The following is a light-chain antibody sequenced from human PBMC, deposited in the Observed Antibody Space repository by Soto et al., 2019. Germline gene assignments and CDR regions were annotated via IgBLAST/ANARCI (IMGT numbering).Light chain of an antibody. V-gene: IGLV1-40*01. Sequence: QLVLTQPPSVSGAPGQRVTISCTGSSSNIGAGYDVHWYQQLPGTAPKLLIYGNSNRPSGVPDRFSGSKSGTSASLAITGLQAEDEDAYYCQSYDSGLSADVFGTGTKLTVL. CDR3: QSYDSGLSADV. CDR2: GNS. CDR1: SSNIGAGYD. J-gene: IGLJ1*01.